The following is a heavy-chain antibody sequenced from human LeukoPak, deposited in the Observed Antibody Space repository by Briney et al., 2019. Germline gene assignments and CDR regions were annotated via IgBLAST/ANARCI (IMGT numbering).Heavy chain of an antibody. D-gene: IGHD3-22*01. CDR1: GFTFSSHS. CDR2: ISSSGGTI. Sequence: GGSLRLSCAASGFTFSSHSMNWVRQAPGKGLEWVSYISSSGGTIYYADSVKGRFTISRDNAKNSLYLQMNSLRAEDTAVYYCARNYYDSSGYYYHDYWGQGTLVTVSS. CDR3: ARNYYDSSGYYYHDY. V-gene: IGHV3-48*04. J-gene: IGHJ4*02.